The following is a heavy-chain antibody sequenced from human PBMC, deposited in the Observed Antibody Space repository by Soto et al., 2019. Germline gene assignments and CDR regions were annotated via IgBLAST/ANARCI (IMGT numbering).Heavy chain of an antibody. CDR1: GYTFTSYY. Sequence: ASVPVSSKASGYTFTSYYIHWLRQAPGQGLEWMGFIDSSGGSTSYAQKIQRRVTMTRDTSTSTVYMGLSSLKSEDTAVYNCARVPGRNSRDVFDYWGQGTLVTVSS. CDR3: ARVPGRNSRDVFDY. J-gene: IGHJ4*02. CDR2: IDSSGGST. V-gene: IGHV1-46*01. D-gene: IGHD2-21*01.